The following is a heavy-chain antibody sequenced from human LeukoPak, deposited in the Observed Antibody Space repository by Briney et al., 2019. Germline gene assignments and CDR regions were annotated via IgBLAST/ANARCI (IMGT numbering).Heavy chain of an antibody. V-gene: IGHV3-23*01. D-gene: IGHD3-22*01. Sequence: GGSLRLSCAASGFTFSSYGMSWVRQAPGKGLEWVSAISGSGGSTYYADSVKGRFTISRDNSKNTLYLQMNSLRAEDTAVYYCAKDNTRTQYYYDSSGYFDYWGQGTLVTVSS. J-gene: IGHJ4*02. CDR3: AKDNTRTQYYYDSSGYFDY. CDR2: ISGSGGST. CDR1: GFTFSSYG.